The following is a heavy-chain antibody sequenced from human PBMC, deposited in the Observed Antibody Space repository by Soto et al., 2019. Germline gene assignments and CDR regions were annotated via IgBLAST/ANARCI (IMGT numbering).Heavy chain of an antibody. V-gene: IGHV1-69*13. J-gene: IGHJ5*02. D-gene: IGHD2-15*01. CDR3: ARDLKGGVVVAATNWFDP. CDR1: GGTFSSYA. CDR2: IIPIFGTA. Sequence: SVKVSCKASGGTFSSYAISWVRQAPGQGLEWMGGIIPIFGTANYAQKFQGRVTTTADESTSTAYMELSSLRSEDTAVYYCARDLKGGVVVAATNWFDPWGQGTLVTVSS.